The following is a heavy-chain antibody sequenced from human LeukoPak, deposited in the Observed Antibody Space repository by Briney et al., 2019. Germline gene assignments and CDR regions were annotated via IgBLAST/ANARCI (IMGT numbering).Heavy chain of an antibody. V-gene: IGHV4-34*01. CDR2: INHSGIT. CDR1: GGSFTDYY. D-gene: IGHD3-10*01. Sequence: PSETLSLTCAVYGGSFTDYYWNWIRQPPGKGLEWIGEINHSGITHYNPSLKSRVTISADTSRNQFSLKLNSVTAADTAVYYCAKSNGYGLVDIWGQGTVVTVSS. CDR3: AKSNGYGLVDI. J-gene: IGHJ3*02.